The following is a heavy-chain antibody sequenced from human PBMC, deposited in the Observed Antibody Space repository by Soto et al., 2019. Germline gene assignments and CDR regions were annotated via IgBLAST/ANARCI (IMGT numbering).Heavy chain of an antibody. V-gene: IGHV5-51*01. D-gene: IGHD5-18*01. CDR2: IYPGDSDT. Sequence: PGESLKISCKGSGYSFTSYWIGWVRQMPGKGLEWMGIIYPGDSDTRYSPSFQGQVTISADKSISTAYLQWSSLKASDTAMYYCARLVDTAMGRLATPYSYYGMDVWGQGTTVTVSS. CDR3: ARLVDTAMGRLATPYSYYGMDV. J-gene: IGHJ6*02. CDR1: GYSFTSYW.